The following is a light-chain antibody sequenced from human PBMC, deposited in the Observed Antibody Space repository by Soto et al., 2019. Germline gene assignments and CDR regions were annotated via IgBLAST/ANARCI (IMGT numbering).Light chain of an antibody. CDR1: SSNIGSNT. V-gene: IGLV1-44*01. CDR2: MNN. J-gene: IGLJ3*02. CDR3: ATWDASLNGWV. Sequence: QSVLTQPPSASGTPGQRVTISCSGSSSNIGSNTVYWFQQLPGTAPKLLIYMNNQRPSGVPDRFSGSKSGTSASLAISGLQSEDEADYYCATWDASLNGWVFGGGTQLTVL.